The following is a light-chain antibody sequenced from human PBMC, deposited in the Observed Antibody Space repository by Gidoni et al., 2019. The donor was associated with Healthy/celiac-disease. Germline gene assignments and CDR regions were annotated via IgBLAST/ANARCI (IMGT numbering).Light chain of an antibody. CDR2: AAS. V-gene: IGKV1-27*01. J-gene: IGKJ1*01. CDR3: QKYNSAPQT. CDR1: QGISHY. Sequence: DIQMTQSPSSLSASVGDRVTITCRASQGISHYLAWYQQKPGKVPKLLIYAASTLQSGVPSRFSGSGSGTDFTLTISSLQPEDVATYYCQKYNSAPQTFGQXTKVEIK.